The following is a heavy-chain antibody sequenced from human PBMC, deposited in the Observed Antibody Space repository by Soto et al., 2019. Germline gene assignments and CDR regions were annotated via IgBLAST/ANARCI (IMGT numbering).Heavy chain of an antibody. CDR2: ISYDGSNK. CDR1: GFTFSSYA. J-gene: IGHJ4*02. V-gene: IGHV3-30-3*01. CDR3: ARERLWLGDRGFFDY. Sequence: GGSLRLSCAASGFTFSSYAMHWVRQAPGKGLEWVAVISYDGSNKYYADSVKGRFTISRDNSKNTLYLQMNSLRAEDTAVYYCARERLWLGDRGFFDYWGQGTLVTVSS. D-gene: IGHD6-19*01.